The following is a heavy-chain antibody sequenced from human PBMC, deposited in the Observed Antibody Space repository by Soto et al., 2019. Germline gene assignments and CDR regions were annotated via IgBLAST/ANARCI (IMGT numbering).Heavy chain of an antibody. V-gene: IGHV3-23*01. D-gene: IGHD2-2*01. Sequence: GGSLRLSCAASGFTFSSYAMSWVRQAPGKGLKWVSAISGSGGSTYYADSVKGRFTISRDNSKNTLYLQMNSLRAEDTAVYYCAKTRIVVVPAAMHPDWFDPWGQGTLVTVSS. CDR2: ISGSGGST. CDR1: GFTFSSYA. CDR3: AKTRIVVVPAAMHPDWFDP. J-gene: IGHJ5*02.